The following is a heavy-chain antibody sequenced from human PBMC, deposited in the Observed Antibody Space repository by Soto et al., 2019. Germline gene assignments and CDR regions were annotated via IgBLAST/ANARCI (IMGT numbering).Heavy chain of an antibody. J-gene: IGHJ6*02. CDR3: ARALSDCSGGSCYSFYGMDV. CDR1: GYTFTSYY. Sequence: ASVKVSCKASGYTFTSYYMHWVRQAPGQGLEWMGIINPSGGSTSYAQKFQGRVTMTRDTSTSTVYMELSSLRSEDTAVYYCARALSDCSGGSCYSFYGMDVWGQGTTVTVS. D-gene: IGHD2-15*01. V-gene: IGHV1-46*01. CDR2: INPSGGST.